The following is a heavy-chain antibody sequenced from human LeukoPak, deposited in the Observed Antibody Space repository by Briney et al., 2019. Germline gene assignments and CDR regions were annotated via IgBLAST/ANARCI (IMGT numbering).Heavy chain of an antibody. Sequence: PGGSLRLSCAASGFTFSIFEMNWVRQAPGKGLEWVSYISNSGSTIYYADSVKGRFTISRDNAKNSLYLQMTSLRAEDTAVYFCARTTYYYANSGSSPVDYWGQGTLVTVSS. CDR1: GFTFSIFE. CDR3: ARTTYYYANSGSSPVDY. CDR2: ISNSGSTI. J-gene: IGHJ4*02. D-gene: IGHD3-22*01. V-gene: IGHV3-48*03.